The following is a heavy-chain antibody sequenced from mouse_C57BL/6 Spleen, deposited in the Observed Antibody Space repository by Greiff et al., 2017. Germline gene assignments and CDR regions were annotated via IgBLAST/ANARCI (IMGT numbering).Heavy chain of an antibody. CDR3: ARERILRYYFDY. J-gene: IGHJ2*01. CDR1: GYSITSGYY. CDR2: ISYDGSN. Sequence: DVKLQESGPGLVKPSQSLSLTCSVTGYSITSGYYWNWIRQFPGNKLEWMGYISYDGSNNYNPSLKNRISITRDTSKNQFFLKLNSVTTEDTATYYCARERILRYYFDYWGQGTTLTVSS. D-gene: IGHD1-1*01. V-gene: IGHV3-6*01.